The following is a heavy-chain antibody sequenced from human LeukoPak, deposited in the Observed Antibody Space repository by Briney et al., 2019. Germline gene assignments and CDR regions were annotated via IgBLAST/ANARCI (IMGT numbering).Heavy chain of an antibody. CDR3: ARDVSHYYDSSGYYWLGI. Sequence: VASVKVSCKASGYTFTGYYMHWVRQAPGQGLEWMGWINPNSGGTNYAQKFQGRVTMTRDTSISTAYMELSRLRSDDTAVYYCARDVSHYYDSSGYYWLGIWGQGTMVTVSS. V-gene: IGHV1-2*02. J-gene: IGHJ3*02. CDR2: INPNSGGT. CDR1: GYTFTGYY. D-gene: IGHD3-22*01.